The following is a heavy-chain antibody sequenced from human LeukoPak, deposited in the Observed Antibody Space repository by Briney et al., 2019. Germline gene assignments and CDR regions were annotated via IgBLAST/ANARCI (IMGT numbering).Heavy chain of an antibody. CDR2: IYHSGST. D-gene: IGHD2-2*01. J-gene: IGHJ5*02. Sequence: SGTLSLTCAVSGGSISSSNWWSWVRQPPGKGLEWIGEIYHSGSTNYNPSPKSRVTISVDKSKNQFSLKLSSVTAADTAVYYCARDAAYPYCSSTSCYENWFDPWGQGTLVTASS. V-gene: IGHV4-4*02. CDR1: GGSISSSNW. CDR3: ARDAAYPYCSSTSCYENWFDP.